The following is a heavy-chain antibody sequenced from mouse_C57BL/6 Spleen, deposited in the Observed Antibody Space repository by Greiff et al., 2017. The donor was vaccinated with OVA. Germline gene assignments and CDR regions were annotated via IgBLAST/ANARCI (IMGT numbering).Heavy chain of an antibody. CDR3: ERRAGAYAMDY. Sequence: EVQLQQSGPELVKPGASVKISCKASGYTFTDYYMNWVKQSHGKSLEWIGDINPNNGGTSYNQKFKGKATLTVDKSSSTAYMEIRSLTSEASAVYYCERRAGAYAMDYWGQGTSVTVSS. CDR1: GYTFTDYY. CDR2: INPNNGGT. J-gene: IGHJ4*01. V-gene: IGHV1-26*01. D-gene: IGHD3-1*01.